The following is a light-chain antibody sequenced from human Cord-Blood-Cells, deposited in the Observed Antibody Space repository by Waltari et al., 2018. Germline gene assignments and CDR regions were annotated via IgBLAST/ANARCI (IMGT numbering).Light chain of an antibody. J-gene: IGKJ1*01. Sequence: DIVMTKSPDSLAVSLGERATINCKSSQSVLYSSNNKNYLAWYQQKPGQPPKLLIYWASTRDSGVPDRFSGSGSGTDFTLTISSLQAEDVAVYYCQQYYSTPPTFGQGTKVEIK. CDR2: WAS. V-gene: IGKV4-1*01. CDR1: QSVLYSSNNKNY. CDR3: QQYYSTPPT.